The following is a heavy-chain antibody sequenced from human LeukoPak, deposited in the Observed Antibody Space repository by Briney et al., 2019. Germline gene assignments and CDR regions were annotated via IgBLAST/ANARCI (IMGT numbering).Heavy chain of an antibody. CDR3: ARAYSYDFWSGYFGFDY. Sequence: PSETLSLTCAVYGGSFSGYYWSWIRQPPGKGLEWIGEINHSGSTNYTPSLKSRVTISVDTSKNQFSLKLSSVTAADTAVYYCARAYSYDFWSGYFGFDYWGQGTLVTVSS. D-gene: IGHD3-3*01. J-gene: IGHJ4*02. V-gene: IGHV4-34*01. CDR2: INHSGST. CDR1: GGSFSGYY.